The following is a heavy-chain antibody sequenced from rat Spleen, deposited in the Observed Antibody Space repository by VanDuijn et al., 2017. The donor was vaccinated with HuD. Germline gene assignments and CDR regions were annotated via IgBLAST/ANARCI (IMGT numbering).Heavy chain of an antibody. V-gene: IGHV5-19*01. CDR1: GFTFRNYG. D-gene: IGHD4-3*01. J-gene: IGHJ2*01. CDR3: ATEELGRGYFDY. Sequence: EVQLVESGGGLVQPGRSLKLSCAASGFTFRNYGMHWIRQAPAKGLEWVASISPSGGSTYYRGSVKGRFTISRDNTKSTLYLQMDSLRSDDTATYYCATEELGRGYFDYWGQGVMVTVSS. CDR2: ISPSGGST.